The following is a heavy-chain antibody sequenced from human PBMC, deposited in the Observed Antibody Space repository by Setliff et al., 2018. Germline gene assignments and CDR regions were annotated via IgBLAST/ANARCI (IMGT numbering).Heavy chain of an antibody. J-gene: IGHJ6*03. Sequence: SETLSLTCSVLGDSLSSGTQYWAWIRQPPGKGLEWIGNINYSGSTYYNPSLKSRVTMSVDASRNQVSLKVTSVTDEDTAVYYCAKVDIDYIMTRDNTWQYIFYMDVWGRGTTVTVSS. D-gene: IGHD5-12*01. CDR3: AKVDIDYIMTRDNTWQYIFYMDV. CDR2: INYSGST. V-gene: IGHV4-39*01. CDR1: GDSLSSGTQY.